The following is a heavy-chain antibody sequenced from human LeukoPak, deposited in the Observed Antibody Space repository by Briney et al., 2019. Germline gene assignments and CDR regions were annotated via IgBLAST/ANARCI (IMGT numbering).Heavy chain of an antibody. J-gene: IGHJ4*02. CDR3: AKDRPSTPQAPYPQAFDY. CDR2: IKQDGSEK. D-gene: IGHD2-15*01. V-gene: IGHV3-7*03. CDR1: GFTIRSNW. Sequence: GGSLRLSCAASGFTIRSNWMSWVRQASGKGLEWVANIKQDGSEKYYADSVKGRFTISRDNAKNSLYLQMNSLRAEDTAVYYCAKDRPSTPQAPYPQAFDYWGQGTLVTVSS.